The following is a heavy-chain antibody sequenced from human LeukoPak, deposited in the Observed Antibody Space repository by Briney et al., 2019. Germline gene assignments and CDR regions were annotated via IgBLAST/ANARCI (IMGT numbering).Heavy chain of an antibody. J-gene: IGHJ4*02. Sequence: ASVRVSCKASGYTFTGYYMHWVRQAPGQGLEWMGRINPNSGGTNHAQKFQGRVTMTRDTSISTAYMELSRLRSDDTAVYYCARGSSSAPGDYWGQGTLVTVSS. V-gene: IGHV1-2*06. CDR3: ARGSSSAPGDY. CDR2: INPNSGGT. D-gene: IGHD6-13*01. CDR1: GYTFTGYY.